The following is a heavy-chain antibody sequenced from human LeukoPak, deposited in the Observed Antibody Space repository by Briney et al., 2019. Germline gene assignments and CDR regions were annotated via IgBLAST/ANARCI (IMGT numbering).Heavy chain of an antibody. CDR1: GCTFIGCF. V-gene: IGHV1-2*02. CDR2: INHNSGDT. Sequence: SVKVSCQACGCTFIGCFMHWVRQAPGQGLEWMGWINHNSGDTNYAQKFQGRVTMTRDTSISTAYMELSRLRSDDTAVYYCARVRSRSYYAWGAFDYWGQGTLVTVSS. CDR3: ARVRSRSYYAWGAFDY. D-gene: IGHD1-26*01. J-gene: IGHJ4*02.